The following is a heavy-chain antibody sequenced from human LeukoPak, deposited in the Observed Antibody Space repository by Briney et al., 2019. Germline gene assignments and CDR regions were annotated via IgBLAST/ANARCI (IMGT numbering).Heavy chain of an antibody. CDR1: GGSISNYY. V-gene: IGHV4-59*08. CDR3: ARHGGYSSPYLH. Sequence: SETLSLTCTVSGGSISNYYWSWIRQPPGKGLECMGYVYYSGTTNYNPSLKSRVTISVDTSKNQFSLKLSSVTAADMAVYYCARHGGYSSPYLHWGQGTLVTVSS. J-gene: IGHJ1*01. D-gene: IGHD6-13*01. CDR2: VYYSGTT.